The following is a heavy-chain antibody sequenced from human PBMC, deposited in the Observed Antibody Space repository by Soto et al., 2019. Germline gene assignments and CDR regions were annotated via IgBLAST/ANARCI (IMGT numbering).Heavy chain of an antibody. V-gene: IGHV1-69*12. J-gene: IGHJ6*02. CDR3: AGRGLAVYSYGMDV. CDR1: GGTFSSYA. D-gene: IGHD6-19*01. CDR2: IIPIFGTA. Sequence: QVQLVQSGAEVKKPGSSVKVSCKASGGTFSSYAISWVRQAPGQGLEWMGGIIPIFGTANYAQKFQGRVTIPADESTSTPYMELSSLRSEDTAGYYCAGRGLAVYSYGMDVWGQGTTVTVSS.